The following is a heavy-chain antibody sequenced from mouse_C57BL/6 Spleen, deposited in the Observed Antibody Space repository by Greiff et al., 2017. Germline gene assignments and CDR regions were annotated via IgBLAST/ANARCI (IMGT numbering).Heavy chain of an antibody. CDR2: IYPGGGYT. V-gene: IGHV1-63*01. J-gene: IGHJ2*01. Sequence: QVQLQQSGAELVRPGTSVKMSCTASGYTFTNYWIGWAKQRPGHGLEWIGDIYPGGGYTNYNEKFKGKATLTADKSSSTAYMQFSSLTSEDSAIYYCARRAPGYFDYWGQGTTLTVSS. D-gene: IGHD3-1*01. CDR1: GYTFTNYW. CDR3: ARRAPGYFDY.